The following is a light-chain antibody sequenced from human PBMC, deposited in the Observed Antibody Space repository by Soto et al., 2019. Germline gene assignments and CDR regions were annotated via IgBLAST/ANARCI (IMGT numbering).Light chain of an antibody. CDR1: QSVSSDY. Sequence: IVLTQSPGTLSMSPGERATLSCRASQSVSSDYLAWYQQKPGQAPRLLIFGATSRATGSPDRFSGSGSGTDFTLTISRVEPEDFAVYYCQQRSNWPRTFGQGTKVDIK. CDR3: QQRSNWPRT. J-gene: IGKJ1*01. V-gene: IGKV3D-20*02. CDR2: GAT.